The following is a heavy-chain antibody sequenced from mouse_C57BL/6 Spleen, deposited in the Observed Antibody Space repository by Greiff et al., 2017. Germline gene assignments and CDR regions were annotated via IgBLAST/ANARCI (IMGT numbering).Heavy chain of an antibody. D-gene: IGHD3-2*02. V-gene: IGHV1-19*01. J-gene: IGHJ2*01. CDR1: GYTFTDYY. CDR3: ASGDSSGDFDY. CDR2: INPYNGGT. Sequence: VHVKQSGPVLVKPGASVKMSCKASGYTFTDYYMNWVKQSHGKSLEWIGVINPYNGGTSYNQKFKGKATLTVDKSSSTAYMELNSLTSEDSAVYYCASGDSSGDFDYWGQGTTLTVSS.